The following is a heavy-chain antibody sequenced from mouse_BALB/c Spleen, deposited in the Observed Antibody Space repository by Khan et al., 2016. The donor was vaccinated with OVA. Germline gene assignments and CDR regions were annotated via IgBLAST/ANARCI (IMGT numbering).Heavy chain of an antibody. Sequence: VQLKESGPGLVKPSQSLSLTCTVTGYSITTNYAWDWIRQFPGNKLEWMGYISYSGSTSYNPSLKSRISITRDTSKNQIFLQLNSVTTEDTATYYCGRKDYYGYAVDYWGQGTSVTVSS. CDR2: ISYSGST. CDR3: GRKDYYGYAVDY. J-gene: IGHJ4*01. D-gene: IGHD1-1*01. V-gene: IGHV3-2*02. CDR1: GYSITTNYA.